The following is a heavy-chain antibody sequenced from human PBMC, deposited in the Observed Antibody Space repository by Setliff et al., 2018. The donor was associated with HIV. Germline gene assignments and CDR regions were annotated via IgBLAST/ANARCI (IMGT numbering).Heavy chain of an antibody. CDR1: GFTFSSYG. V-gene: IGHV3-33*01. D-gene: IGHD6-19*01. J-gene: IGHJ3*02. CDR2: IWYDGTNK. CDR3: ARDQEWLVEVEGDALHI. Sequence: PGGSLRLSCAASGFTFSSYGMHWVRQAPGKGLEWVAVIWYDGTNKYYADSVKGRFTISRDNFKNTLSLQMNSLRAEDTAVYYCARDQEWLVEVEGDALHIWGQGTMVTVSS.